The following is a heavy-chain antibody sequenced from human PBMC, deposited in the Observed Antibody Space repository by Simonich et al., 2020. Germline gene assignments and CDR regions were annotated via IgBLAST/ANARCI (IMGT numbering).Heavy chain of an antibody. J-gene: IGHJ1*01. Sequence: QVQLVQSGAEVKKPGASVKVSCKASGYTFTGYYMHWVRQAPGQGLEWIGRNNPNGGGTNDAQKFQGRVTMTRDTSISTAYMELSRLRSDDTAVYYCARSHIAAAGTGYFQHWGQGTLVTVSS. CDR1: GYTFTGYY. CDR3: ARSHIAAAGTGYFQH. CDR2: NNPNGGGT. D-gene: IGHD6-13*01. V-gene: IGHV1-2*02.